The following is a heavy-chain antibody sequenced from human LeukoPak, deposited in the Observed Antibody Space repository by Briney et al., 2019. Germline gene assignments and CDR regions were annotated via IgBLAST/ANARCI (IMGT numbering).Heavy chain of an antibody. D-gene: IGHD6-13*01. CDR3: ARDVLAATGPF. CDR2: ISERSNNI. CDR1: GFSFSSYS. Sequence: PGGSLRLSCAASGFSFSSYSMNWVRQAPGKGLEWVSFISERSNNIYYTDSVKGRFTISRDNPKNPVYLQMNSLRAEDTAVYYCARDVLAATGPFWGQGTLVTVSS. V-gene: IGHV3-48*01. J-gene: IGHJ4*02.